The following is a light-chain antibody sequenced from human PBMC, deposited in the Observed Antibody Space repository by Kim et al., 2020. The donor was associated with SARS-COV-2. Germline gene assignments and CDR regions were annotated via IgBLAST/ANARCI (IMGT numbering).Light chain of an antibody. J-gene: IGLJ1*01. Sequence: VSPGQTARITCAGDKLGDKYTYWYQQRPGQSPVLVMSEDTKRPSGIPERFSGSNSGNTATLTISETQAVDEAAYYCQAWDSKTVVFGTGTKVTVL. CDR3: QAWDSKTVV. CDR2: EDT. CDR1: KLGDKY. V-gene: IGLV3-1*01.